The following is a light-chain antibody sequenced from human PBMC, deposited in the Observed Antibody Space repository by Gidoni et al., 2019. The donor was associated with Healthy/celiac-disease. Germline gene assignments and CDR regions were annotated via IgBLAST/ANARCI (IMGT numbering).Light chain of an antibody. V-gene: IGKV3-20*01. CDR1: QSVSSSY. Sequence: DIVLTQSPGTLSLSPGERATLSCRASQSVSSSYLAWYQQKPGQAPRLLIYGASSRATGIPDRFSGSGSGTDFTLTISRLEPEDFAVYYCQQYGSSPLTVGPGTNVDIK. CDR3: QQYGSSPLT. CDR2: GAS. J-gene: IGKJ3*01.